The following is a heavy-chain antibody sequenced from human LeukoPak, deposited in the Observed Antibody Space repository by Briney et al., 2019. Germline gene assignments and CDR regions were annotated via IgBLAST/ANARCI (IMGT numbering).Heavy chain of an antibody. Sequence: SETLSLTCAVYGGSFSGYYWSWIRQPPGKGLEWIREINHSGSTNYNPSLKSRVTISVDTSKNQFSLKLSSVTAADTAVYYCARGFRYSSSNYWGQGTLVTVSS. CDR2: INHSGST. D-gene: IGHD6-13*01. V-gene: IGHV4-34*01. CDR3: ARGFRYSSSNY. CDR1: GGSFSGYY. J-gene: IGHJ4*02.